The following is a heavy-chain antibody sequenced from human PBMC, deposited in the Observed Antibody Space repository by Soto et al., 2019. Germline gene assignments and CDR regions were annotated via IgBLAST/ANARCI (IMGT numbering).Heavy chain of an antibody. J-gene: IGHJ4*02. CDR1: GYTFSDYY. CDR3: ARYCDSSGPAFDY. Sequence: QVQLVQSGAEVKKPGASVKVSCKASGYTFSDYYIHWVRQAPGHGLDWMGIINPPDGSTTYAQEFQGRVSMTSDMSTSTVYMEVSSLRSEDTAIYYCARYCDSSGPAFDYWGQGTLVTVSS. V-gene: IGHV1-46*01. D-gene: IGHD3-22*01. CDR2: INPPDGST.